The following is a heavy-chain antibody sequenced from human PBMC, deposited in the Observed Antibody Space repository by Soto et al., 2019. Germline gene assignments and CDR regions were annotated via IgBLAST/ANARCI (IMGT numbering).Heavy chain of an antibody. CDR2: IYHSGST. Sequence: NPSETLSLTCAVSGGSISSGGYSWSWIRQPPGKGLEWIGYIYHSGSTYYNPSLKSRVTISVDRSKNQFSLKLSSVTAADTAVYYCARERVDTNGVEDYGMDVWGQGTTVTVSS. J-gene: IGHJ6*02. CDR3: ARERVDTNGVEDYGMDV. CDR1: GGSISSGGYS. D-gene: IGHD2-8*01. V-gene: IGHV4-30-2*01.